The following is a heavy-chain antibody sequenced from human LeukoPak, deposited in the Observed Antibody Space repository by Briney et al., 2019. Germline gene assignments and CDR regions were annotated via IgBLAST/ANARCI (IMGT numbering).Heavy chain of an antibody. J-gene: IGHJ4*02. V-gene: IGHV4-59*08. D-gene: IGHD4-11*01. CDR1: GMSGGTINSYY. CDR3: ARGGGRPESPYSD. Sequence: SETLSHTCSVSGMSGGTINSYYWSWIRQPPGQGLEWLGYNNGSTNYSPSLKSRVTMSIDRSQNQFSLKLTSVSAADTAVYFCARGGGRPESPYSDWGQGTLVIVSS. CDR2: NNGST.